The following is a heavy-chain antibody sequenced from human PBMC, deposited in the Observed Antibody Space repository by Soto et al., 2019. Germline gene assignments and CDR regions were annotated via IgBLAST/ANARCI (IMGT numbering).Heavy chain of an antibody. CDR2: IYHSGST. Sequence: SETMSLTCSVSVCSISSGCYSWSWLRKPPGKGLEWIGYIYHSGSTYYNPSLKSRVTISVDRSKNQFSLKLSSVTAADTAVYYCARDKGYYYGSGSYYRESTYYYYGMDVWVQGTTVTVSS. D-gene: IGHD3-10*01. J-gene: IGHJ6*02. CDR3: ARDKGYYYGSGSYYRESTYYYYGMDV. V-gene: IGHV4-30-2*01. CDR1: VCSISSGCYS.